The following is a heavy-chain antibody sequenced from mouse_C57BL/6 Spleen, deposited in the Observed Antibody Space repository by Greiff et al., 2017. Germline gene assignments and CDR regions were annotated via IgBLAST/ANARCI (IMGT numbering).Heavy chain of an antibody. Sequence: EVMLVESGEGLVKPGGSLKLSCAASGFTFSSYAMSWVRQTPEKRLEWVAYISSGGDYIYYADTVKGRFTISRDNARNTLYLQMSSLKSEDTAMYYCTRERFITTVVASPFAYWGQGTTLTVSS. J-gene: IGHJ2*01. D-gene: IGHD1-1*01. CDR2: ISSGGDYI. V-gene: IGHV5-9-1*02. CDR3: TRERFITTVVASPFAY. CDR1: GFTFSSYA.